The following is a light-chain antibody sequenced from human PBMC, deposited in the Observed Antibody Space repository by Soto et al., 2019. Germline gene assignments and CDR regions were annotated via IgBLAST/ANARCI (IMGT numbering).Light chain of an antibody. Sequence: DIQMTQSPSTLSASVGDRVNITCRASQSISSWLAWYQQKPGKAPKLLIYDASSLESGVPSRFSGSGSGTEFSLTIRALQPEDFATYYCQQLSRYPLTFGGGTKVDIK. CDR3: QQLSRYPLT. V-gene: IGKV1-5*01. CDR2: DAS. J-gene: IGKJ4*01. CDR1: QSISSW.